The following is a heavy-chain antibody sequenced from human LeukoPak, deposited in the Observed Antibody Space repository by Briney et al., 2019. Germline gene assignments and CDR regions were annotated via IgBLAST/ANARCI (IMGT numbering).Heavy chain of an antibody. CDR1: GFTFSSYA. D-gene: IGHD4-17*01. V-gene: IGHV3-30*02. CDR2: IRYDGSNK. J-gene: IGHJ6*03. Sequence: GGSLRLSCAASGFTFSSYAMHWVRQAPGKGLEWVAFIRYDGSNKYYADSVKGRFTISRDNSKNTLYLQMNSLRAEDTAVYYCAKDLTTVTTEGYYYYMDVWGKGTTVTVSS. CDR3: AKDLTTVTTEGYYYYMDV.